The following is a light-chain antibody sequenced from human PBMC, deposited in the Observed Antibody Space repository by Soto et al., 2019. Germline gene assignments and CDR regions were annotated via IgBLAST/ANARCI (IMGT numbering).Light chain of an antibody. CDR1: SSNIGSKT. CDR3: AAWDDSLNGPV. Sequence: QAVVTQPPSASGTPGQRVTISCSGSSSNIGSKTVNWYQQLPGTDPKLLIYSNNQRPSGVPDRFSGSKSGTSASLAISGLQSEDEADYHCAAWDDSLNGPVFGGGTKLTVL. V-gene: IGLV1-44*01. CDR2: SNN. J-gene: IGLJ3*02.